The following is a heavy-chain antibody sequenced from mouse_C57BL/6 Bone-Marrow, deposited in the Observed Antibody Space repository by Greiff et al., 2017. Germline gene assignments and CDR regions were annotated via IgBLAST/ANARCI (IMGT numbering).Heavy chain of an antibody. CDR2: INPGSGGT. CDR3: ARGGDITTVVAPFAY. V-gene: IGHV1-54*01. D-gene: IGHD1-1*01. CDR1: GYAFTNYL. Sequence: VQLQQSGAELVRPGTSVKVSCKASGYAFTNYLIEWVKQRPGQGLEWIGVINPGSGGTNYNEKFKGKATLTADKSSSTAYMQLSSLTSEDSAVXFWARGGDITTVVAPFAYWGQGTLVTVSA. J-gene: IGHJ3*01.